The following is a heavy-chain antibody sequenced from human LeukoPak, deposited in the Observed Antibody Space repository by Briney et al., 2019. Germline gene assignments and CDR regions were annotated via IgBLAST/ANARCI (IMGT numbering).Heavy chain of an antibody. Sequence: GGSLRLSCAASGFTFSSYAMSWVRQAPGKGLEWVSFISGSDSSIYYADSVKGRFTISRDNARNELYLHMNSLRAEDTAVYYCARRLASWGQGTLFTAPS. CDR2: ISGSDSSI. V-gene: IGHV3-48*01. CDR1: GFTFSSYA. J-gene: IGHJ4*02. CDR3: ARRLAS.